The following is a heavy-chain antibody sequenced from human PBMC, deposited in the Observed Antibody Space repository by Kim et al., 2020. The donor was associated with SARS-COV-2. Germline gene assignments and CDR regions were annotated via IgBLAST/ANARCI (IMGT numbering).Heavy chain of an antibody. CDR1: GGTFSSYA. J-gene: IGHJ4*02. CDR2: IIPILGIA. V-gene: IGHV1-69*04. CDR3: AGMGCSSTSCYGY. D-gene: IGHD2-2*01. Sequence: SVKVSCKASGGTFSSYAISWVRQAPGQGLEWMGRIIPILGIANYAQKFQGRVTITADKSTSTAYMELSSLRSEDTAVYYCAGMGCSSTSCYGYWGQGTLVTVSS.